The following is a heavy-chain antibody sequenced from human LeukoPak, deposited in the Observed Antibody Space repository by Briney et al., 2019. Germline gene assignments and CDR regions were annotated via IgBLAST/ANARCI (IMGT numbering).Heavy chain of an antibody. CDR2: ISAYNGNT. D-gene: IGHD3-9*01. CDR1: GYTFTIYG. V-gene: IGHV1-18*01. CDR3: ARAIEGGYYDILTGYGY. Sequence: ASVTVSCKASGYTFTIYGISWVRQAPGQGLEWMGWISAYNGNTNYAQKLQGRVTMTTDTSTSTAYMELRSLRSDDTAVYYCARAIEGGYYDILTGYGYWGQGTLVTVSS. J-gene: IGHJ4*02.